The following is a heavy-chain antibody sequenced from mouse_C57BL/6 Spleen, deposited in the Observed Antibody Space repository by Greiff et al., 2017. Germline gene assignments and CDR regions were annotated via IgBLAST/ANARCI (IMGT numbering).Heavy chain of an antibody. CDR2: ISYDGSN. V-gene: IGHV3-6*01. J-gene: IGHJ3*01. CDR3: ARDPFAY. Sequence: EVKLMESGPGLVKPSQSLSLTCSVTGYSITSGYYWNCIRQFPGNKLEWMGYISYDGSNNYNPSLKNRISITRDTSKNQFFLKLNSVTTEDTATYYCARDPFAYWGQGTLVTVSA. CDR1: GYSITSGYY.